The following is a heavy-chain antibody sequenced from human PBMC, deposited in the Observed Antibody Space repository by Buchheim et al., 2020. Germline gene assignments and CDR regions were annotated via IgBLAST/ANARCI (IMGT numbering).Heavy chain of an antibody. CDR1: GLTFSSYE. CDR2: ISSSGSTI. V-gene: IGHV3-48*03. J-gene: IGHJ6*02. Sequence: EVQLLESGGGLVQPGGSLRLSCAASGLTFSSYEMNWVRQAPGKGLEWVSYISSSGSTIYYADSVKGRFTISRDNAKNSLYLQMNSLRAEDTAVYYCASHRAEGFWSGYYTDPYYYYGMDVWGQGTT. CDR3: ASHRAEGFWSGYYTDPYYYYGMDV. D-gene: IGHD3-3*01.